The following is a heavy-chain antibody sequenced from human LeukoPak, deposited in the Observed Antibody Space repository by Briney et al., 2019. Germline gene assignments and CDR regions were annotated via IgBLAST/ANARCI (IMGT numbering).Heavy chain of an antibody. D-gene: IGHD3-10*01. V-gene: IGHV3-23*01. Sequence: GGSLRLSCVAPGFTFSSHAMTWFRQAPGKGLQWVSAISGGRTYYADSVKGRFTISRDNSKNTVFLQMDSLRAEDTAVYYCAKDRFGIDPWGQGTRVTVSS. CDR3: AKDRFGIDP. CDR2: ISGGRT. CDR1: GFTFSSHA. J-gene: IGHJ5*02.